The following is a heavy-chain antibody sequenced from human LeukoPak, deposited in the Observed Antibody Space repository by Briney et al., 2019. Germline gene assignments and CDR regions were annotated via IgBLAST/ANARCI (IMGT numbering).Heavy chain of an antibody. D-gene: IGHD3-22*01. Sequence: RESGPALVKPTQTLTLTCTFSGFSLSTSGMCVSWIRQPPGKALEWLARIDWDDDKYYSTSLKTMLTISKDTTKNQVVLTMTNMDPVGTATYYCARTPPTSRYYYGSWVLDYWGQGTLVTVSS. J-gene: IGHJ4*02. V-gene: IGHV2-70*11. CDR2: IDWDDDK. CDR3: ARTPPTSRYYYGSWVLDY. CDR1: GFSLSTSGMC.